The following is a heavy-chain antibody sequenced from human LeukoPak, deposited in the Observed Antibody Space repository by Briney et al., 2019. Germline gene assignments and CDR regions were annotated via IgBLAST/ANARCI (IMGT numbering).Heavy chain of an antibody. Sequence: ASVKVSCKASGGTFSSYAISWVRQAPGQGLEWMGGIIPIFGTANYAQKFQGRVTITADEPTSTAYMELSSLRSEDTAVYYCARRGGPDAFDIWGQGTMVTVSS. D-gene: IGHD3-16*01. J-gene: IGHJ3*02. CDR2: IIPIFGTA. CDR1: GGTFSSYA. V-gene: IGHV1-69*13. CDR3: ARRGGPDAFDI.